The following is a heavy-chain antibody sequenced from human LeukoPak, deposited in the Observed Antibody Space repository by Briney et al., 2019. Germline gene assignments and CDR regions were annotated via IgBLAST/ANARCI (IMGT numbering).Heavy chain of an antibody. D-gene: IGHD2-8*01. Sequence: PSETLTLTCTVSGGSISSGDYYWSWIRQPPGKGLEWIGYIYYSGSTYYNPSLKSRVTISVDTSKNQFSLKLSSVTAADTAVYYCARSPFMRYFDYWGQGTLVTVSS. J-gene: IGHJ4*02. CDR2: IYYSGST. V-gene: IGHV4-30-4*01. CDR1: GGSISSGDYY. CDR3: ARSPFMRYFDY.